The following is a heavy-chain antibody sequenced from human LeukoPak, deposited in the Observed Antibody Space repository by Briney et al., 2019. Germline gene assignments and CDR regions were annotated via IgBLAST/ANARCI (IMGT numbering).Heavy chain of an antibody. J-gene: IGHJ6*03. D-gene: IGHD3-3*02. V-gene: IGHV4-59*01. CDR3: ARAFYPGYYSYMAV. CDR1: GGSISSYY. CDR2: IHYSGST. Sequence: SETLSLTCTVSGGSISSYYWSWIRQPAGKGLEWIGYIHYSGSTNYNPSLKSRVTISVDTSKNQFSLKLSSVTAADTAVYYCARAFYPGYYSYMAVWGKGTTVTVSS.